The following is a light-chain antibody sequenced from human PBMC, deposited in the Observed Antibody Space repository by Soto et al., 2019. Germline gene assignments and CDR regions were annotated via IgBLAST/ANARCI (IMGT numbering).Light chain of an antibody. J-gene: IGKJ1*01. V-gene: IGKV1-5*03. CDR1: QTISSW. CDR2: KAS. CDR3: QHYNSYSEA. Sequence: EIQMTQSPSTLSGSVGDRVTITCRASQTISSWLAWYQQKPGKAPKLPIYKASTLKSGVPSRFSGSGSGTEFTLTISSLQPDDFATYYCQHYNSYSEAFGQGTKVDI.